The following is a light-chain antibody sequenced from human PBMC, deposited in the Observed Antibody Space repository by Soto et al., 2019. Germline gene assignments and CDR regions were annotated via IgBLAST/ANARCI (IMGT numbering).Light chain of an antibody. J-gene: IGLJ3*02. Sequence: QSALTQPASVSGSPGQSITISCTGTSSDVGTYNFVSWYQQHPGKAPKLMIYEVSSRPSGVSNRFSGSKSGNTASLTISGLQGDDEADYYCSSYSSTSTPWVFGGGTKLTVL. V-gene: IGLV2-14*01. CDR2: EVS. CDR3: SSYSSTSTPWV. CDR1: SSDVGTYNF.